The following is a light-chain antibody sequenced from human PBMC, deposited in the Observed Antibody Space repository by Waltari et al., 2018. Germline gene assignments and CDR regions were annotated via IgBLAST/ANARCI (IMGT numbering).Light chain of an antibody. CDR1: TGAVTSDYY. J-gene: IGLJ3*02. V-gene: IGLV7-43*01. Sequence: QTVVTQEPSLTVSPGGTVTLTCASSTGAVTSDYYPNWFQQKPGQAPRALFHSTSVRYSWTPTRFSGSLLGDKAALTLSGVQPEDEADYYCLLYYGGPWVFGGGTKVTVL. CDR2: STS. CDR3: LLYYGGPWV.